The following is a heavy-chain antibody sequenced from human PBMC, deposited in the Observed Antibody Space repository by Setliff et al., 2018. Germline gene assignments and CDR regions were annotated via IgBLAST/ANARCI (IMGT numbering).Heavy chain of an antibody. Sequence: PSETLSLTCTVSGGSISSSYWSWIRQPPGNGLEWIGYIYSSGSTNNNPSLKSRATISVDTSKNQFSLKLSSVTAADTAGYYCARIKWFGETDCFDSWGQGTLVTVSS. CDR3: ARIKWFGETDCFDS. CDR1: GGSISSSY. V-gene: IGHV4-59*08. J-gene: IGHJ5*01. CDR2: IYSSGST. D-gene: IGHD3-10*01.